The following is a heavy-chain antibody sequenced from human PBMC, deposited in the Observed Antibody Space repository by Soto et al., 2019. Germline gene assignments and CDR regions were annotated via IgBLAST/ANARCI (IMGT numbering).Heavy chain of an antibody. V-gene: IGHV1-18*01. D-gene: IGHD3-10*01. J-gene: IGHJ5*02. Sequence: QAQLVQSGAEVMNPGASVKVSCKAFGYSFNTLTIGWVRQAPGQGPEWMGWISTYNGNTKYAQKIQGRVTMTTDISTTTVYMELRSLTSDDTAVHYCARVPSDGSGRWFDPWGQGTQVIVSS. CDR1: GYSFNTLT. CDR2: ISTYNGNT. CDR3: ARVPSDGSGRWFDP.